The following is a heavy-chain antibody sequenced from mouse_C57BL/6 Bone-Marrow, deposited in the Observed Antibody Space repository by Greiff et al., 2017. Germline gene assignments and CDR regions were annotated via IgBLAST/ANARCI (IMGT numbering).Heavy chain of an antibody. V-gene: IGHV1-19*01. CDR1: GYTFTDYY. CDR3: ARLGGNYPFAY. Sequence: VQLQQSGPVLVKPGASVKMSCKASGYTFTDYYMNWVKQSHGKSLEWIGVINPYNGGTSYNQKFKGKATLTVDKSSSTAYMELHSLTSEDAAVYYCARLGGNYPFAYWGQGTLVTVS. J-gene: IGHJ3*01. CDR2: INPYNGGT. D-gene: IGHD2-1*01.